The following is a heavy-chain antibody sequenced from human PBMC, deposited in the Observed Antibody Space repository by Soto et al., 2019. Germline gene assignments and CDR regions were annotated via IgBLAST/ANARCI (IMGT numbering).Heavy chain of an antibody. CDR3: AREGSSSFDY. CDR1: GDSVSTNSAA. V-gene: IGHV6-1*01. J-gene: IGHJ4*02. CDR2: TYYRSKWYN. D-gene: IGHD6-6*01. Sequence: SQTLSLTCAISGDSVSTNSAAWNWIRQSPSRGLEWLGRTYYRSKWYNDYAVSVESRIIINPDTSKNLFSLQLNSVTPEDRAGYYCAREGSSSFDYGGKGTLATVSS.